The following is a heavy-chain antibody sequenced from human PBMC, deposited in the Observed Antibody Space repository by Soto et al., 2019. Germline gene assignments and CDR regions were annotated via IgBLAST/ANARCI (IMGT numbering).Heavy chain of an antibody. CDR1: GAPITINY. Sequence: SETLSLTCTVSGAPITINYWSWIRQAPGKGLEWIGYIYYSGSTTYNPSLTSRVTMSADTSKDQFSLKLNSVTAADTAVYYCARDAGGPYDPWGPGILVTVSS. CDR3: ARDAGGPYDP. J-gene: IGHJ5*02. V-gene: IGHV4-59*01. D-gene: IGHD2-15*01. CDR2: IYYSGST.